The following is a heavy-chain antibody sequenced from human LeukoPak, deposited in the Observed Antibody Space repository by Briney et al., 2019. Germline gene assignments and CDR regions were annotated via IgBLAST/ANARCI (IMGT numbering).Heavy chain of an antibody. CDR3: AREVGYDYGDYNWFDP. CDR1: GGSISSFY. Sequence: SETLSLTCTVSGGSISSFYWSWIRQPPGKGLEWIGYIYYSGSTNYNPSLKSRVTISVDTSTNQFSLNLSSVTATDTAVYYCAREVGYDYGDYNWFDPGCQGTLVMVSS. V-gene: IGHV4-59*01. CDR2: IYYSGST. D-gene: IGHD4-17*01. J-gene: IGHJ5*02.